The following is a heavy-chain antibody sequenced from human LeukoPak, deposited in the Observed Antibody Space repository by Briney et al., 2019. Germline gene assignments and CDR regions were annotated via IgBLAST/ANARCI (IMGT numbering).Heavy chain of an antibody. CDR3: ARGGYDSSGYYSSIFDY. Sequence: PGGSLRLSCAASGFTFSHYSMNWVRQAPGKGLEWVSSISSSSRYIYYADSVKGRFTISRDNAKNSLYLQMNSLRAEDTAVYYCARGGYDSSGYYSSIFDYWGQGTLVTVSS. CDR1: GFTFSHYS. D-gene: IGHD3-22*01. V-gene: IGHV3-21*01. J-gene: IGHJ4*02. CDR2: ISSSSRYI.